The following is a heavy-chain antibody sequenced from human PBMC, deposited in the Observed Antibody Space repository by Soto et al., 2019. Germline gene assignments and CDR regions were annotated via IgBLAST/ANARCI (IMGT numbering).Heavy chain of an antibody. CDR3: ARQGGQYCGGDCYSDY. CDR1: GGSISSSSYY. D-gene: IGHD2-21*02. Sequence: QLQLQESGPGLVKPSETLSLTCTVSGGSISSSSYYWGWIRQPPGKGLEWIGSIYYSGSTYYNPSLKSRVTIPVDTSKNQFSLKLSSVTAADTAVYYCARQGGQYCGGDCYSDYWGQGTLVTVSS. V-gene: IGHV4-39*01. CDR2: IYYSGST. J-gene: IGHJ4*02.